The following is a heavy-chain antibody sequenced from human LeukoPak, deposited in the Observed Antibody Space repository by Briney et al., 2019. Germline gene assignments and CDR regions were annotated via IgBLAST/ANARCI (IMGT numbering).Heavy chain of an antibody. CDR3: AGRHGDY. CDR2: IYYSGST. J-gene: IGHJ4*02. Sequence: SETLSLTCTVSGGSISSYYWSWIRQPPGKGLEWIGYIYYSGSTNYNPSLKSRVTISVDTSKNQFSLKLSSVTAADTAVYYCAGRHGDYWGQGTLVTVSS. CDR1: GGSISSYY. V-gene: IGHV4-59*01.